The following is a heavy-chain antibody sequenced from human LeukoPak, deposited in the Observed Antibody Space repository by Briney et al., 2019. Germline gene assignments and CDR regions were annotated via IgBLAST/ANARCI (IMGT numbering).Heavy chain of an antibody. J-gene: IGHJ6*03. V-gene: IGHV3-48*04. D-gene: IGHD1-14*01. CDR1: GFTFSTNG. Sequence: GGSLRLSCAASGFTFSTNGMNWVRQAPGKGLEGVSYISSGSSAIYYADSVWGRFTISRDNAKNSVYLQMHSLRVEDTAVYYCARDGGMTFYYMDVWGKGTTATVSS. CDR2: ISSGSSAI. CDR3: ARDGGMTFYYMDV.